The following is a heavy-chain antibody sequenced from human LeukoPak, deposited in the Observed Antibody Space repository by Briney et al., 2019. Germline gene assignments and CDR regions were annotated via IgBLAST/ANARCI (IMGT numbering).Heavy chain of an antibody. CDR2: IYYSGST. D-gene: IGHD2-2*01. CDR3: ARAIVVVPAAIRDAFDI. J-gene: IGHJ3*02. Sequence: KPSETLSLTCTVSGGSISSYYWSWIRQPPGKGLEWIGYIYYSGSTNYNPSLKSRVTISVDTSKNQFSLKLSSVTAADTAVYYCARAIVVVPAAIRDAFDIWGQGTMVTVSS. CDR1: GGSISSYY. V-gene: IGHV4-59*01.